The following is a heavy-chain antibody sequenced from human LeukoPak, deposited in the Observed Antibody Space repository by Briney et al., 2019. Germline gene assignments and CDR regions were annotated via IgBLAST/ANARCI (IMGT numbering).Heavy chain of an antibody. D-gene: IGHD2-15*01. CDR3: AREGWDCSGGSCKSYFFDY. CDR2: ISGSGITL. Sequence: GGSLRLSCAASGFTFSTYSMNWVRQAPGKGLEWVSYISGSGITLYYADSVKGRFTISRDNAKNSVYLQMNSLRAEDTAVYYCAREGWDCSGGSCKSYFFDYWGQGTLVTVSS. J-gene: IGHJ4*02. CDR1: GFTFSTYS. V-gene: IGHV3-48*01.